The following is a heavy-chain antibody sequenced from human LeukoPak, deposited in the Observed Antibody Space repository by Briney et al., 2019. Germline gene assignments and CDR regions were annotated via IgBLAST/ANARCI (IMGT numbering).Heavy chain of an antibody. J-gene: IGHJ4*02. Sequence: GASVKVSCKASGYTFTSNGITWVRQAPGQGLEWMGWISTYNGNTNYEKKLQGRVTMTTDTSTSTAYMELRSLRSDDTAVYYCARDTPELDCSSTSCNPDYWGQGTLVTVSS. V-gene: IGHV1-18*01. D-gene: IGHD2-2*01. CDR1: GYTFTSNG. CDR2: ISTYNGNT. CDR3: ARDTPELDCSSTSCNPDY.